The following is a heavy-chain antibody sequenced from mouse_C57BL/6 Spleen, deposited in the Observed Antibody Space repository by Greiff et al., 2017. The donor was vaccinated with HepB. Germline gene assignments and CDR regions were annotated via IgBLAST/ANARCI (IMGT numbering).Heavy chain of an antibody. CDR2: IDPSDSET. CDR3: ARFTFYYGSGNFDY. J-gene: IGHJ2*01. D-gene: IGHD1-1*01. CDR1: GYTFTSYW. Sequence: VQLQKPGAELVRPGSSVKLSCKASGYTFTSYWMHWVKQRPIQGLEWIGNIDPSDSETHYNQKFKDKATLTVDKSSSTAYMQLSSLTSEDSAVYYCARFTFYYGSGNFDYWGQGTTLTVSS. V-gene: IGHV1-52*01.